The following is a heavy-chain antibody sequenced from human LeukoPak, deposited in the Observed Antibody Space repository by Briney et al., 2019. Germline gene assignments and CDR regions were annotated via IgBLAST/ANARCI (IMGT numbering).Heavy chain of an antibody. J-gene: IGHJ6*03. CDR1: GYTFTSYY. CDR3: AREVGKIQLWFPGPYYYMDV. Sequence: ASVKVSCKASGYTFTSYYMHWVRQAPGQGLEWMGIINPSGGSTSYAQKFQGRVTMTRDMSTSTVYMELSSLRSEDTAVYYCAREVGKIQLWFPGPYYYMDVWGKGTTVTVSS. CDR2: INPSGGST. D-gene: IGHD5-18*01. V-gene: IGHV1-46*01.